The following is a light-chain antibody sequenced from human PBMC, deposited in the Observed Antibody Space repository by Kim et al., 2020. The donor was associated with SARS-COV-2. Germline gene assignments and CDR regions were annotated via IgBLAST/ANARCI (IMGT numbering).Light chain of an antibody. J-gene: IGLJ2*01. CDR3: FSYSSRSTLV. V-gene: IGLV2-14*03. CDR2: DVS. Sequence: QSALTQPASVSGSPGQSTTISCTGTSSDIGAYNFVSWYQQHPGKVPKLMIYDVSDRPSGVSNRFSGSKSGNTASLTISGLQAEDEADYYCFSYSSRSTLVFGGGTKLTVL. CDR1: SSDIGAYNF.